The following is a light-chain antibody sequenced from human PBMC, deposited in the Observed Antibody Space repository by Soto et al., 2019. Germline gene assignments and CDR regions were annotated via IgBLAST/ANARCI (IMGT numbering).Light chain of an antibody. CDR1: QDISTY. V-gene: IGKV1-33*01. CDR2: DAS. Sequence: DIPMTQSPSSLSASVGDRVTITCQASQDISTYLNWYQQKPGKAPELHIYDASILETGVPSRFSGSGSGTDFTFTSSSLQPEDIATYYCQQYDRFVITFGHGRRL. J-gene: IGKJ5*01. CDR3: QQYDRFVIT.